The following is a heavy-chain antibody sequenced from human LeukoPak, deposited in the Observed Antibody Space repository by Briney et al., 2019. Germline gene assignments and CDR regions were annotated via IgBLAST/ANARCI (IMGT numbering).Heavy chain of an antibody. CDR2: INPNSGGT. Sequence: GASVKVSCKASGYTFTGYYMHWVRQAPGQGLEWMGWINPNSGGTNYAQKLQGRVTMTRDTSISTAYMELSRLRSEDTAVYYCARPLTGISAFDIWGQGTMVTVSS. CDR1: GYTFTGYY. J-gene: IGHJ3*02. D-gene: IGHD1-14*01. V-gene: IGHV1-2*02. CDR3: ARPLTGISAFDI.